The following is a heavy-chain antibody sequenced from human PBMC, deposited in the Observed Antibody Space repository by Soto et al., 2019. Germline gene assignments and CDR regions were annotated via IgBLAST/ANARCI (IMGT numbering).Heavy chain of an antibody. CDR3: ARVGALTTVTMSYYYGMDV. V-gene: IGHV3-48*02. D-gene: IGHD4-4*01. CDR2: ISSSSSTI. CDR1: GFTFSSYS. J-gene: IGHJ6*02. Sequence: ESGGGLVQPGGSLRLSCAASGFTFSSYSMNWVRQAPGKGLEWVSYISSSSSTIYYADSVKGRFTISRDNAKNSLYLQMNSLRDEDTAVYYCARVGALTTVTMSYYYGMDVWGQGTTVTVSS.